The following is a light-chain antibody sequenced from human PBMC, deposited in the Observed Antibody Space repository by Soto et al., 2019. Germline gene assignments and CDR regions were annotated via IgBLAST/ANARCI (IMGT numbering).Light chain of an antibody. Sequence: IQMTQSPSTLAASVGDRVSIACRASQSISSWLAWYQQKPGKAPKLLIYDASNLESGVSSRFSGTGSGTEFTLTITSLQTDDFATYYCQQYRDYPWTFGQGTKVDIK. J-gene: IGKJ1*01. CDR2: DAS. CDR1: QSISSW. V-gene: IGKV1-5*01. CDR3: QQYRDYPWT.